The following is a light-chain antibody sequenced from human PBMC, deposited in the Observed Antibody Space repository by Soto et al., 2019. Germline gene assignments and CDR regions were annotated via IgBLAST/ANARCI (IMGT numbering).Light chain of an antibody. CDR3: QQRYNWPPIT. CDR2: RAS. V-gene: IGKV3-15*01. J-gene: IGKJ5*01. CDR1: QTIYSN. Sequence: EIVMTQSPATLSVSPGERATLSCRAGQTIYSNVAWYQQRPGQPPRLLIYRASTRATGVPARFSGSGSGTDFTLTFSSLEPEDFAVYYCQQRYNWPPITFGQGTRLEIK.